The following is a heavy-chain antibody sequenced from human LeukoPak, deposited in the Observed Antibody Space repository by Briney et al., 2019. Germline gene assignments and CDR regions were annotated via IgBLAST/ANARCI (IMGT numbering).Heavy chain of an antibody. J-gene: IGHJ4*02. CDR2: IIPIFGTA. Sequence: GASVKVSCKASGGTFSSYAISWVRQAPGQGLEWMGGIIPIFGTANYAQKFQGRVTITADKSTSTAYMELSSLRSEDTPGYYCARDSEGSSWWGAYDYWGQGTLVTVSS. V-gene: IGHV1-69*06. CDR1: GGTFSSYA. CDR3: ARDSEGSSWWGAYDY. D-gene: IGHD6-13*01.